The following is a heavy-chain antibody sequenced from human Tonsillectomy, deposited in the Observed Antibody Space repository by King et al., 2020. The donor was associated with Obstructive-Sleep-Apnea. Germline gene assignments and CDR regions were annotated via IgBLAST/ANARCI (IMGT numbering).Heavy chain of an antibody. CDR3: ARVNYYDSSGSIYWYFDL. Sequence: VQLVESGGGLVKPGGSLRLSCVASGFTFSSYYMDWFRRAPGKGLEWFSSMRSSSTNIYYADSVKGRFTISRDNAKNSLYLQMNSLRAEDTATYYCARVNYYDSSGSIYWYFDLWGRSTLVTVSS. D-gene: IGHD3-22*01. J-gene: IGHJ2*01. V-gene: IGHV3-21*01. CDR2: MRSSSTNI. CDR1: GFTFSSYY.